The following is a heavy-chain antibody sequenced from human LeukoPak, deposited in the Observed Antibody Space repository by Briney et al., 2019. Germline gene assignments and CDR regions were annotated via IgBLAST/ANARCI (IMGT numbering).Heavy chain of an antibody. D-gene: IGHD3-9*01. Sequence: GGSLRLSCAASGFTFSDYYMSWIRQAPGKGLEWVSYISSSGSTIYYADSVKGRFTISRDNAKNSLYLQMNSLRAEDTAVYYCARGLGGKLRYFDWPPKTAFDYWGQGTLVTVSS. CDR3: ARGLGGKLRYFDWPPKTAFDY. J-gene: IGHJ4*02. V-gene: IGHV3-11*04. CDR2: ISSSGSTI. CDR1: GFTFSDYY.